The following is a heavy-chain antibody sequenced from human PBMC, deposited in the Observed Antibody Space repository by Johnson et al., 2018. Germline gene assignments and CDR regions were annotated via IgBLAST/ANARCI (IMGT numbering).Heavy chain of an antibody. V-gene: IGHV4-4*02. J-gene: IGHJ4*02. CDR1: GGSISSSHW. CDR2: IYHGGNT. CDR3: ARIAVAAVADY. Sequence: QEQLQESGPGLVKPSGTLSLTCAVSGGSISSSHWWSWVRQSPGKGLEWIGEIYHGGNTNYNPSLKSRVIISVDTSKNQFSMRLSSVTAADTAVYYCARIAVAAVADYWGPGSLVTVSS. D-gene: IGHD6-13*01.